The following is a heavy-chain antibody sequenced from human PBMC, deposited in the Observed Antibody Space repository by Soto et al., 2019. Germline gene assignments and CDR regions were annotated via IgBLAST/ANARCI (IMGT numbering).Heavy chain of an antibody. Sequence: GGSLRLSCAASGFTFSSYAMSWVRQAPGKGLEWVAVISYDGSNKYYADSVRGRFTISRDSSKNTLYLQMNSLRAEDTAVYYCARDGDYYVTYYFDYWGQGTLVTVSS. CDR1: GFTFSSYA. V-gene: IGHV3-30-3*01. J-gene: IGHJ4*02. CDR3: ARDGDYYVTYYFDY. CDR2: ISYDGSNK. D-gene: IGHD3-10*02.